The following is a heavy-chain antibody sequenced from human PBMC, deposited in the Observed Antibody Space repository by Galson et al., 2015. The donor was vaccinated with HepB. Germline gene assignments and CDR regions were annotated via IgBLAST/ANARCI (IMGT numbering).Heavy chain of an antibody. CDR2: IYSGGRT. CDR3: ARDQYYDNTGFGD. Sequence: SLRLSCAVSGFTVSSYYMHWVRQAPGKGLEWVSVIYSGGRTYYADSVKGRFTISRDNSKNTVYLRMNSLRAEDTALYYCARDQYYDNTGFGDWGQGTLVTVSS. D-gene: IGHD3-22*01. J-gene: IGHJ4*02. V-gene: IGHV3-53*01. CDR1: GFTVSSYY.